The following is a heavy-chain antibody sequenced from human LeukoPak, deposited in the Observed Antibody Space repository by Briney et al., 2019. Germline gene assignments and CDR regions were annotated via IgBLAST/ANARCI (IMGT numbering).Heavy chain of an antibody. CDR2: ISAYNGNT. CDR1: GHTFTSYG. V-gene: IGHV1-18*01. D-gene: IGHD5-12*01. CDR3: ARMTGGYDGSYYYYYYMDV. J-gene: IGHJ6*03. Sequence: GASVKVSCKASGHTFTSYGISWVRQAPGQGLEWMGWISAYNGNTNYAQKLQGRVTMTTDTSTSTAYMELRSLRSDDTAVYYCARMTGGYDGSYYYYYYMDVWGKGTTVTISS.